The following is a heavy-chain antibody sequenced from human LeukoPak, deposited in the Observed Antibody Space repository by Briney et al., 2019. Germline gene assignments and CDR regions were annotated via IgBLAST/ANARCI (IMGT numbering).Heavy chain of an antibody. V-gene: IGHV3-7*01. Sequence: GGSLRLSCAASGFTFSSYAMSWVRQAPGKGLEWVANIKQDGSEKYYVDSVKGRFTISRDNAKNSLYLQMNSLRAEDTAVYYCARGGGKWELYDYYYGMDVWGQGTTVTVSS. CDR1: GFTFSSYA. CDR3: ARGGGKWELYDYYYGMDV. D-gene: IGHD1-26*01. CDR2: IKQDGSEK. J-gene: IGHJ6*02.